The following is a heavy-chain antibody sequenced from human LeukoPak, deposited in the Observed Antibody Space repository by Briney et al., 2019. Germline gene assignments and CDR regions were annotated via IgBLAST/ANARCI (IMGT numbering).Heavy chain of an antibody. CDR1: GGSISSSSYY. CDR3: ARDSRYESSSAYNWFDP. D-gene: IGHD6-6*01. CDR2: IYYSGST. J-gene: IGHJ5*02. Sequence: SETLSLTCTVSGGSISSSSYYWGWIRQPPGKGLGWIGRIYYSGSTYYNPSLKSRVTISVDTSKNQFSLKLSSVTAADTAVYYCARDSRYESSSAYNWFDPWGQGTLVTVSS. V-gene: IGHV4-39*07.